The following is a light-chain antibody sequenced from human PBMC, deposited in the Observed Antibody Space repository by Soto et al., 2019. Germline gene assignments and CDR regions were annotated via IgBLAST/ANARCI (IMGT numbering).Light chain of an antibody. Sequence: QSALTQPASVSGSPGQSITISCTGTSRDVGGYNYVSWYQQHPGKAPKLMIYDVSNRPSGVSNRFSGSKSGNTACLTISGLQAEDEADYYCSSYTSSSIVVFGGGTKLTVL. CDR1: SRDVGGYNY. CDR2: DVS. CDR3: SSYTSSSIVV. V-gene: IGLV2-14*01. J-gene: IGLJ2*01.